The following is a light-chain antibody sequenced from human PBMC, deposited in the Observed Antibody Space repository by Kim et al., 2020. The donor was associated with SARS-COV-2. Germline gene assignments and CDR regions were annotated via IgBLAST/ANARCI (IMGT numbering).Light chain of an antibody. CDR3: QQYRFWPLT. Sequence: VSPGERTTLSCRASQSINGDLAWYKHKPGPAPRLLIYGASTRATGIPARFSGSGSGTEFTLTISSLQSEDFAVYSCQQYRFWPLTFRGGTKVDIK. CDR2: GAS. CDR1: QSINGD. V-gene: IGKV3-15*01. J-gene: IGKJ4*01.